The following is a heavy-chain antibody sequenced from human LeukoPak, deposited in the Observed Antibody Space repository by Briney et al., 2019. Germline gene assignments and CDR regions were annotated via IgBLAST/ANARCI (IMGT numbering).Heavy chain of an antibody. CDR1: GFTFSNYS. D-gene: IGHD3-10*01. CDR3: AREPKRAAMVRGVIDY. J-gene: IGHJ4*02. CDR2: ISSSSSYI. V-gene: IGHV3-21*01. Sequence: GGSLRLLCAASGFTFSNYSMNWVRQAPGKGLEWVSSISSSSSYIYYADSVKGRFTISRDNAKNSLYLQMNSLRAEDTAVYYCAREPKRAAMVRGVIDYWGQGTLVTVSS.